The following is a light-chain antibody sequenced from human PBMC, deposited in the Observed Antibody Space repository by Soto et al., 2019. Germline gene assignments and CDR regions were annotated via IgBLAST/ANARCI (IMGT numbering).Light chain of an antibody. V-gene: IGKV3-20*01. J-gene: IGKJ5*01. Sequence: EIVLTQSPGTLSLSPGERATLPCRASQSVALRYLAWYQQKPGQAPRLLIYGASMRATGIPDRFSGSGSGTAFTLTISRREPEDLAVYYCQQYGNSPITFGHGTRLEIK. CDR2: GAS. CDR1: QSVALRY. CDR3: QQYGNSPIT.